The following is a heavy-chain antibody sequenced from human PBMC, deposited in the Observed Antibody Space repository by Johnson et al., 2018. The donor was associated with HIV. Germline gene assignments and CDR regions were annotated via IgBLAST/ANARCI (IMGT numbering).Heavy chain of an antibody. CDR2: ISYDGSNK. CDR3: ARGIAVSNWVDI. V-gene: IGHV3-30*19. Sequence: QVQLVESGGDLVKPGGSLRLSCAASGFIFSDYYMTWIRQAPGKGLEWVAVISYDGSNKYYADSVKGRFTISRDNSKNTLYLQMNSLRAEDTAVYYCARGIAVSNWVDIWGQGTMVTVSS. D-gene: IGHD6-19*01. CDR1: GFIFSDYY. J-gene: IGHJ3*02.